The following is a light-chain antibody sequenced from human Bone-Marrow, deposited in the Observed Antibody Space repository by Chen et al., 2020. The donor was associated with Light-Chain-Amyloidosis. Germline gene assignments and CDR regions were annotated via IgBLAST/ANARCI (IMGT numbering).Light chain of an antibody. CDR3: SSYTSSSAPVV. CDR1: SSDVGGYDY. V-gene: IGLV2-14*03. CDR2: DGR. J-gene: IGLJ2*01. Sequence: QSALTNPPSVPASPGQSLTISSTGPSSDVGGYDYSPWYQQHQGKAPKLLIYDGRIRPSGVSTRFSGSKSGNTASLAISGLLTEDEAAYYCSSYTSSSAPVVFGGGTKLTVL.